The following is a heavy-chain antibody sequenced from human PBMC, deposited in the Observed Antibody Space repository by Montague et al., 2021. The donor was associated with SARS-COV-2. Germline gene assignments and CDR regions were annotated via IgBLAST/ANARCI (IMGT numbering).Heavy chain of an antibody. CDR1: GDSISSYY. Sequence: SETLSLTCTVSGDSISSYYWTWIRQPPGRGLEWIGYVYHSGYTNYNPSLKSRVTISVDTSRNQFSLKLSSVTAADTAVYYCARESATAQYLEYWGQGTLVTVSS. CDR3: ARESATAQYLEY. D-gene: IGHD6-25*01. V-gene: IGHV4-59*01. J-gene: IGHJ4*02. CDR2: VYHSGYT.